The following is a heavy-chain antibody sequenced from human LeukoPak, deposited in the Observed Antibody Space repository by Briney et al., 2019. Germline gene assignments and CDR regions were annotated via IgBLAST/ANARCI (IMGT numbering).Heavy chain of an antibody. J-gene: IGHJ4*02. CDR1: GYTFTTYY. V-gene: IGHV1-46*01. CDR2: IDPSGGST. Sequence: ASVKVSCKASGYTFTTYYMHWVRQAPGQGLEWMGIIDPSGGSTSYAQKFQGRVTMTRDTSISTACMELSRLTSDDTAVYYCARDGNFDYWGQGTLVTVSS. D-gene: IGHD1-1*01. CDR3: ARDGNFDY.